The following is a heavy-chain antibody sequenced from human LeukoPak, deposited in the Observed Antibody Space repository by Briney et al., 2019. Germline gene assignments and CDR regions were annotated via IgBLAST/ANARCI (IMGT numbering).Heavy chain of an antibody. CDR1: GVTFSNYA. CDR2: IFPICGIA. J-gene: IGHJ6*01. D-gene: IGHD2-15*01. V-gene: IGHV1-69*04. Sequence: SVKVSCKASGVTFSNYAISWVRQAPGQGLEWMGRIFPICGIANYAQTFQGRVTVTADKSTSTAYRALRRLRSEDTTVYYCAKSVVVVVFGIYVWGQGTTVTVSA. CDR3: AKSVVVVVFGIYV.